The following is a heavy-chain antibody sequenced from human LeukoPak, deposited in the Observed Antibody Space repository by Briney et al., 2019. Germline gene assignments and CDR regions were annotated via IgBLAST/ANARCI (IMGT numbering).Heavy chain of an antibody. Sequence: PSETLSLTCAVSGGSISSSNWWSWVRQPPGKGLEWIGEIYHSGSTNYTPSLKSRVTISVDTSKNQFSLKLSSVTAADTAVYYCARAPYRYAYSSGWYPRFDYWGQGTLVTVSS. J-gene: IGHJ4*02. D-gene: IGHD6-19*01. CDR3: ARAPYRYAYSSGWYPRFDY. V-gene: IGHV4-4*02. CDR2: IYHSGST. CDR1: GGSISSSNW.